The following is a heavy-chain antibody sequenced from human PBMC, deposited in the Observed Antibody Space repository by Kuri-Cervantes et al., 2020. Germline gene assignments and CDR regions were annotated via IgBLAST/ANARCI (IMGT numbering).Heavy chain of an antibody. CDR3: ARHSSYGGYDVFIDF. V-gene: IGHV3-9*01. CDR2: ISWNSGII. CDR1: GFIFDDYA. J-gene: IGHJ4*02. Sequence: GGSLRLSCAASGFIFDDYAMHWVRQVPGKGLEWVSGISWNSGIIGYADSVKGRFTISRDNAKNSLYLQMNSLRAEDTAVYYCARHSSYGGYDVFIDFWGQGTLVTVSS. D-gene: IGHD5-12*01.